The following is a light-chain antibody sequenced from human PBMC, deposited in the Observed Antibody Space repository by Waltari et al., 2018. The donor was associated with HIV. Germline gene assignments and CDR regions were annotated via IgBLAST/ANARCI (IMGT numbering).Light chain of an antibody. CDR1: QNISNY. Sequence: DIQMTKSPSSLSSSVGDRVNITCRAGQNISNYLNWYQQKAGKAPKLLIYAASSVQSGVPSRFSGSGSVTDFTLTISSLQPEDCATYYCQQSSGVPPYTFGQGTKLELK. V-gene: IGKV1-39*01. J-gene: IGKJ2*01. CDR2: AAS. CDR3: QQSSGVPPYT.